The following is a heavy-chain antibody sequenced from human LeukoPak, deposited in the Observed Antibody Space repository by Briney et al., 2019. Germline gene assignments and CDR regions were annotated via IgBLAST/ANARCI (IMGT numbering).Heavy chain of an antibody. CDR3: ARSVRGPNWFDP. CDR1: GGTFISYA. V-gene: IGHV1-69*13. D-gene: IGHD3-10*01. Sequence: ASVKVSCKASGGTFISYAISWVRQAPGQGLEWMGGIIPIFGTANYAQKFQGRVTITADESTSTAYMELSSLRSEDTAVYYCARSVRGPNWFDPWGQGTLVTVSS. J-gene: IGHJ5*02. CDR2: IIPIFGTA.